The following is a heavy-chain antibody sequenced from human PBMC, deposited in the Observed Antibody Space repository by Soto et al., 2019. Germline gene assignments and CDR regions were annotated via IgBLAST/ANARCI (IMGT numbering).Heavy chain of an antibody. CDR3: ARAGPSTTMVRESTYYYGMDV. CDR1: GFTFSIYS. Sequence: WGSLRLSCASSGFTFSIYSMNWVRQAPGKGLELVSSISSSSSYIYYADSVKGRFTISRDNSKNSLYLQMNSLRAEDTAVYYCARAGPSTTMVRESTYYYGMDVWGQGTTVTSP. CDR2: ISSSSSYI. D-gene: IGHD3-10*01. J-gene: IGHJ6*02. V-gene: IGHV3-21*01.